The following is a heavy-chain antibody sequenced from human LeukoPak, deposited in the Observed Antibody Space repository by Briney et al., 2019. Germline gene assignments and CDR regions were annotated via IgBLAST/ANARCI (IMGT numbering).Heavy chain of an antibody. D-gene: IGHD2-15*01. CDR2: INWNGGRT. J-gene: IGHJ4*02. CDR1: GFTFSSYA. V-gene: IGHV3-20*04. CDR3: SRGYHPGVAAPFDY. Sequence: GGSLRLSCAASGFTFSSYAMSWVRQAPGKGLEWVSGINWNGGRTGYADSVKGRFTISRDNAKNVLYLQMNSLRAEDTALYYCSRGYHPGVAAPFDYWGQGTLVTVSS.